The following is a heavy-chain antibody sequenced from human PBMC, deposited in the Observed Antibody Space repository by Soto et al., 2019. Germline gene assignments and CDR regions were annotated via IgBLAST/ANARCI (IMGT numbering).Heavy chain of an antibody. J-gene: IGHJ4*02. D-gene: IGHD2-15*01. V-gene: IGHV4-39*01. CDR2: IYYSGST. CDR1: GGSISSSSYY. Sequence: SETLSLTCTVSGGSISSSSYYWGWIRQPPGKGLEWIGSIYYSGSTYYNPSLKSRVTISVDTSKNQFSLKLSSVTAADTAVYYCARLEGYCSGGSCYSFDYWGQGTLVTVSS. CDR3: ARLEGYCSGGSCYSFDY.